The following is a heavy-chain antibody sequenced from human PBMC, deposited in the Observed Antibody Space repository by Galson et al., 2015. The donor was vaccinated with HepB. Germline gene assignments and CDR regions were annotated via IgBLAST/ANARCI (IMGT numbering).Heavy chain of an antibody. Sequence: SLRLSCAASGFTFSSYWMHWVRQAPGKGLVWVSRINSDGSSTSYADSVKGRFTISRDNAKNTLYLQMNSLRAEDTAVYYCARDAYYDFWSGYYYYGMDVWGQGTTVTVSS. CDR3: ARDAYYDFWSGYYYYGMDV. CDR1: GFTFSSYW. V-gene: IGHV3-74*01. CDR2: INSDGSST. D-gene: IGHD3-3*01. J-gene: IGHJ6*02.